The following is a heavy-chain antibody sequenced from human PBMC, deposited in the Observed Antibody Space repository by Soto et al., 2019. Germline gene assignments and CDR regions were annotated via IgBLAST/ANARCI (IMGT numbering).Heavy chain of an antibody. CDR3: ARDGSGRVSLRYGMDV. CDR2: IYSGGST. J-gene: IGHJ6*02. D-gene: IGHD3-10*01. Sequence: EVQLVESGGGLVQPGGSLRLSCTASGLTVSSNYMSWVRQAPGKGLEWVSVIYSGGSTYYADSVKGRFSISRDNSKNTVYLQMNSLRAEDTAVYYCARDGSGRVSLRYGMDVWGQGTTVTVSS. V-gene: IGHV3-66*01. CDR1: GLTVSSNY.